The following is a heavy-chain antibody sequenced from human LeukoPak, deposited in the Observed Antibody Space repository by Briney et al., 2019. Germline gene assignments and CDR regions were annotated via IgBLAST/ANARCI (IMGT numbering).Heavy chain of an antibody. CDR3: ARAATMIIYMDV. CDR1: GFTFSNYW. V-gene: IGHV3-74*01. D-gene: IGHD3-22*01. Sequence: GGSLRLSCAASGFTFSNYWMHWVRQAPGKGLVWVSRINTDGSSTSYVDSVKGRFTISRDNAKNSLYLQMNSLRAEDTAVYYCARAATMIIYMDVWGKGITVTVSS. CDR2: INTDGSST. J-gene: IGHJ6*03.